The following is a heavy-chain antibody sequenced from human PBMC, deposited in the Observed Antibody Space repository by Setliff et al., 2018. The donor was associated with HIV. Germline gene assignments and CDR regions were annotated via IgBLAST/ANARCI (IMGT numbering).Heavy chain of an antibody. CDR3: ARETIRSGHPSEAGFDF. CDR2: IIPILGIA. Sequence: SVKVSCKASGGTFSSYTISWVRQAPGQGLEWMGRIIPILGIANYAQKFQGRVTITADKSTSTAYMELSSLRSEDTAVYYCARETIRSGHPSEAGFDFWGQGALVTVSS. D-gene: IGHD6-19*01. V-gene: IGHV1-69*04. J-gene: IGHJ4*02. CDR1: GGTFSSYT.